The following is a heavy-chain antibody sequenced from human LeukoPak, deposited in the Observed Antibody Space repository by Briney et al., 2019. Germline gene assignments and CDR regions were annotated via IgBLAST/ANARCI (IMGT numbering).Heavy chain of an antibody. J-gene: IGHJ3*02. V-gene: IGHV1-69*06. CDR1: GGTFSSYA. CDR3: ARAVIRWLVPKLAFDI. CDR2: IIPIFGTA. Sequence: GASVKVSCKASGGTFSSYAISWVRQAPGQGLEWMGGIIPIFGTANYAQKFQGRVTITADKSTSTAYMELSSLRSEDTAVYYCARAVIRWLVPKLAFDIWGQGTMVTVSS. D-gene: IGHD6-19*01.